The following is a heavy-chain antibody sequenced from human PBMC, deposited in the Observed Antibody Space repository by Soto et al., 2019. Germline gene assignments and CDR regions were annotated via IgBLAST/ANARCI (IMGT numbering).Heavy chain of an antibody. V-gene: IGHV3-48*01. Sequence: PGGSLSLSCAASGFPFSSYIMNWVRQAPGKGLEWVSYISSSSTIYYADSVKGRFTISRDNAKNSLYLQMNSLRAEDTAVYYCALFLWFGESPWGKGTTVTVSS. CDR2: ISSSSTI. D-gene: IGHD3-10*01. CDR1: GFPFSSYI. CDR3: ALFLWFGESP. J-gene: IGHJ6*04.